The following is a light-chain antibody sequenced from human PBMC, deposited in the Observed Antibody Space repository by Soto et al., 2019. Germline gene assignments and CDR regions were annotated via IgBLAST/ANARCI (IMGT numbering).Light chain of an antibody. CDR1: QSISSY. V-gene: IGKV1-39*01. CDR3: QQSYSTPRT. Sequence: DIQMTQSPSSLSASVGDRVTITCRASQSISSYLNWYQQKPGKAPKLLIYAASSLQSGVPPRFSGSGSGTDFTLTISSLQPEDFANYYCQQSYSTPRTFGQGTKVEIK. CDR2: AAS. J-gene: IGKJ1*01.